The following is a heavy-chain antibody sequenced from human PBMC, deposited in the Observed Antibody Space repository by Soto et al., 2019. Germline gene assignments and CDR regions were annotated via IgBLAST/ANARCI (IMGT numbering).Heavy chain of an antibody. J-gene: IGHJ6*02. V-gene: IGHV1-18*01. Sequence: ASVKVSCKASGYTFPSYGISWVRQAPGQGLEWMGWFSAYNGNTNYAQKLQGRVTMSRDTSTSTAYMELRSLRSNDTAVYYCGRSVGLSYGMDVWGQGTTVTVSS. CDR2: FSAYNGNT. D-gene: IGHD1-26*01. CDR3: GRSVGLSYGMDV. CDR1: GYTFPSYG.